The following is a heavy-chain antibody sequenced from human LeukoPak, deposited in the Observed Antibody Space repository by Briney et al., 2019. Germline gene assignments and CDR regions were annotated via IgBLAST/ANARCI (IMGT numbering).Heavy chain of an antibody. J-gene: IGHJ6*02. CDR2: ISYDGRSE. D-gene: IGHD6-13*01. Sequence: PGGSLRLSCVASGFTFSDYGMLWVRQPPGKGLEWVAVISYDGRSEHYADSVKGRFTISRDNSKNTLYLQMNSLRAEDTAVYYCAKGRSSSSSWYLDYYYYYGMDVWGQGTTVTVSS. V-gene: IGHV3-30*18. CDR3: AKGRSSSSSWYLDYYYYYGMDV. CDR1: GFTFSDYG.